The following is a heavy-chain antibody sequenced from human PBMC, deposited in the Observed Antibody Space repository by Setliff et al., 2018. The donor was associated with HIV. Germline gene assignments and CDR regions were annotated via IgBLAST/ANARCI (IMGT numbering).Heavy chain of an antibody. D-gene: IGHD3-3*01. Sequence: SVKVSCKVSGGIFSDYAVTWVRQAPGQGLEWMGGVIPVFGTGNYAQKFQGRVTITTDESTRTAYMELRSLRSEDTAVYYCARVPSPFVQEGYFDDWGQGTLVTVSS. CDR2: VIPVFGTG. CDR3: ARVPSPFVQEGYFDD. CDR1: GGIFSDYA. J-gene: IGHJ4*01. V-gene: IGHV1-69*05.